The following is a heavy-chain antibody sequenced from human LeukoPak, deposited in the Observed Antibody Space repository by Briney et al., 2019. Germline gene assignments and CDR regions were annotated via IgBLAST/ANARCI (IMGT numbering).Heavy chain of an antibody. Sequence: ASVKVSCKASGDTFSSYAISWVRQAPGQGLEWMGGIIPIFGTANYAQKFQGRVTITTDESTSTAYMELSSLRSEDTAVYYCASQEYYYGSGSYFDYWGQGTLVTVSS. CDR2: IIPIFGTA. CDR3: ASQEYYYGSGSYFDY. CDR1: GDTFSSYA. D-gene: IGHD3-10*01. J-gene: IGHJ4*02. V-gene: IGHV1-69*05.